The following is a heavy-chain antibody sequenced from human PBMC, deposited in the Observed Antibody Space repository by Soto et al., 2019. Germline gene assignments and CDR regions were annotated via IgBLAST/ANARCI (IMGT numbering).Heavy chain of an antibody. CDR2: IYYSGST. J-gene: IGHJ5*02. CDR1: GGSISSGGYY. Sequence: HVQLQESGPGLVKPSQNLSLTCTVSGGSISSGGYYWIWIRQHPGKGLAWIGYIYYSGSTYYNPSLKRRVNISADTAKNQFSLKLSSVTAADTAVDYCARDTTVGPFDPWGKGTLVTVSS. D-gene: IGHD4-17*01. V-gene: IGHV4-31*03. CDR3: ARDTTVGPFDP.